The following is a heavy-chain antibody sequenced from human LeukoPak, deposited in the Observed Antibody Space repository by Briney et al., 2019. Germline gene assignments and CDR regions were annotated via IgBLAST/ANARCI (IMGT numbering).Heavy chain of an antibody. CDR1: GFTFSLYS. J-gene: IGHJ4*02. D-gene: IGHD2-2*02. CDR2: ISSSVSFR. CDR3: AKDEWDIVVVPASILDY. V-gene: IGHV3-21*01. Sequence: GGSVRLSCAASGFTFSLYSITWVRQTPGRGLEWVSSISSSVSFRYYADSVKGRFTVSRENAKHSLSLQMNSLRAEDTAVYYCAKDEWDIVVVPASILDYWGQGTLVTVSS.